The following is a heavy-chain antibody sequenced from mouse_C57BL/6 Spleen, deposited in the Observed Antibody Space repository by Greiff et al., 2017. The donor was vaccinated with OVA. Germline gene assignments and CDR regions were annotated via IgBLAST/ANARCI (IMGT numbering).Heavy chain of an antibody. V-gene: IGHV1-61*01. D-gene: IGHD3-3*01. CDR3: ARLGGTAY. Sequence: VKLQQPGAELVRPGSSVKLSCKASGYTFTSYWMDWVKQRPGQGLEWIGNIYPSDSETHYNQKFKDKATLTVDKSSSTAYMQLSSLTSEDSAVYYCARLGGTAYWGQGTLVTVSA. J-gene: IGHJ3*01. CDR1: GYTFTSYW. CDR2: IYPSDSET.